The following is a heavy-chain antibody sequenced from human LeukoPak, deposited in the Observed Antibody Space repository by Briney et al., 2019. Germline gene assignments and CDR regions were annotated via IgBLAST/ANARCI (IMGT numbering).Heavy chain of an antibody. CDR3: ARDGIQLWPPGFDY. CDR1: GFTFSSYA. J-gene: IGHJ4*02. D-gene: IGHD5-18*01. CDR2: ISSSSSTI. Sequence: PGGSLRLSCAASGFTFSSYAMSWVRQAPGKGLEWVSYISSSSSTIYYADSVKGRFTISRDNAKNSLYLQMNSLRAEDTAVYYCARDGIQLWPPGFDYWGQGTLVTVSS. V-gene: IGHV3-48*01.